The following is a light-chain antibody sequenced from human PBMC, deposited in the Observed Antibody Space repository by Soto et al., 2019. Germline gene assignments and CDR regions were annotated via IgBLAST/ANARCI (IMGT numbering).Light chain of an antibody. CDR2: EVT. Sequence: QSVLTQPPSASGSPGQSVTISCTGTGSDIGAYDYVSWYQQYPGKAPKLMIYEVTKRPSGVPDRISGSKSGNTASLTISGLQTEDEADYYCPSYAGRPWLFGGGTKLTVL. V-gene: IGLV2-8*01. CDR3: PSYAGRPWL. CDR1: GSDIGAYDY. J-gene: IGLJ3*02.